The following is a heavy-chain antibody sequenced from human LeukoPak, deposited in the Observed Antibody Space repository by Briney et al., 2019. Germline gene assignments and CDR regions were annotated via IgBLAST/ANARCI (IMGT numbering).Heavy chain of an antibody. CDR1: GYTVTDYY. CDR3: ARANFLYCSSTTCLFDY. V-gene: IGHV1-2*02. D-gene: IGHD2-2*01. CDR2: INPNDGDT. J-gene: IGHJ4*02. Sequence: ASVKVSCKASGYTVTDYYMHWVRQAPGQGFEWMGWINPNDGDTNYAQKFQGRVTMTRDTSISTAHMEVSRLRSDDTAVYYCARANFLYCSSTTCLFDYWGQGTLVTVSS.